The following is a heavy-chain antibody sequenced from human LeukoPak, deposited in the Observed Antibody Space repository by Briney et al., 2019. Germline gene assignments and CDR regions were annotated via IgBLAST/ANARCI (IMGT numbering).Heavy chain of an antibody. J-gene: IGHJ5*02. CDR3: ARASLSWFDP. V-gene: IGHV4-59*01. Sequence: SETLSLTCTVSGGSISSYYWSWIRQPPGKGLEWIGYIYYSGSTNYNPSLKSRVTISVDTSKNQFSLKLSPVTAADTAVYYCARASLSWFDPWGQGTLVTVSS. D-gene: IGHD3-16*02. CDR2: IYYSGST. CDR1: GGSISSYY.